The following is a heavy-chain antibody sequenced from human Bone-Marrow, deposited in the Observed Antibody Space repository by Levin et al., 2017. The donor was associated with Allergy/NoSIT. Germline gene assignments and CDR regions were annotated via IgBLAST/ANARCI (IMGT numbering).Heavy chain of an antibody. D-gene: IGHD3-22*01. CDR1: GFTFSTYW. J-gene: IGHJ4*02. Sequence: QSGGSLRLSCAASGFTFSTYWLHWVRQGPGKGLVWLSGLHGDGSPTREADSVKGRFTISRDNAKNTLYLQMDSLRAEDTAVYYCAREIEVPGAYYFDSWGQGTLVTVSS. V-gene: IGHV3-74*01. CDR2: LHGDGSPT. CDR3: AREIEVPGAYYFDS.